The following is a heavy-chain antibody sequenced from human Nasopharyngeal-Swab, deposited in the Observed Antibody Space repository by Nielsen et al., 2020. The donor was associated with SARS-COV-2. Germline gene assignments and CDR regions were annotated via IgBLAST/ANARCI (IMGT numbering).Heavy chain of an antibody. CDR1: GGSITSGGYY. J-gene: IGHJ4*02. V-gene: IGHV4-31*03. CDR3: ARVGASGYYFDDY. CDR2: IYYSGST. D-gene: IGHD3-22*01. Sequence: LRLSCTVSGGSITSGGYYWSWIRQHPGKGLEWVGYIYYSGSTYYNPSLKSRVTISVDTSKNQFSLKLSSVTAADTAAYYCARVGASGYYFDDYWGQGTLVTVSS.